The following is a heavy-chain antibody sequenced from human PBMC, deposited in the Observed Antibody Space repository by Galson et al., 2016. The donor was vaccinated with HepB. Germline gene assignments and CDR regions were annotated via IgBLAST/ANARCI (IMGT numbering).Heavy chain of an antibody. J-gene: IGHJ2*01. CDR3: AREDYSSGWPLNWYFDL. CDR1: GDSVSSNSAA. V-gene: IGHV6-1*01. Sequence: CAISGDSVSSNSAAWNWIRQSPSRGLEWLGRTYYRSKWYNDYAVSVKSRITINPDTSKNQFSLQLNSVTPEDTAVYYCAREDYSSGWPLNWYFDLWGCGTLVSVSS. CDR2: TYYRSKWYN. D-gene: IGHD6-19*01.